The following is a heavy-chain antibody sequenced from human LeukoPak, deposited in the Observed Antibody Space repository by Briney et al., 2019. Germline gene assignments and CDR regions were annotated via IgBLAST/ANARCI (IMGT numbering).Heavy chain of an antibody. CDR3: ARDRLGRPFWSGHTNWFDP. CDR1: GGTFSSYA. D-gene: IGHD3-3*01. V-gene: IGHV1-69*01. J-gene: IGHJ5*02. Sequence: SVKVSCTASGGTFSSYAISWVRQAPGQGLEWMGGIIPIFGTANYAQKFQGRVTITADESTSTAYMELSSLRSEDTAVYYCARDRLGRPFWSGHTNWFDPWGQGTLVTVSS. CDR2: IIPIFGTA.